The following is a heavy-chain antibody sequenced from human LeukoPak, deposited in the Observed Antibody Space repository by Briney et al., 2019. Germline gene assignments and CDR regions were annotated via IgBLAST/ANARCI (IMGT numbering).Heavy chain of an antibody. CDR1: GFTFSSYA. V-gene: IGHV3-30-3*01. CDR2: ISYDGSNK. D-gene: IGHD3-22*01. J-gene: IGHJ6*03. CDR3: ARNYYDSSSHYYYMDV. Sequence: GGSLRLSCAASGFTFSSYAMHWVRQAPGKGLEWVAVISYDGSNKYYADSVKGRFTISRDNSKNTLYLQMNSLRAEDTAVYYCARNYYDSSSHYYYMDVWGKGTTVTVSS.